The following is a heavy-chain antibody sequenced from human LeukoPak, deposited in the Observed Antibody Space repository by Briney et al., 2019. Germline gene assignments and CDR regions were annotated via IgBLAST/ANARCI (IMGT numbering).Heavy chain of an antibody. CDR3: ARVWFGPGGGNGMDV. J-gene: IGHJ6*02. CDR1: GFTFDDYA. V-gene: IGHV3-9*01. D-gene: IGHD3-10*01. Sequence: GGSLRLSCAASGFTFDDYAMHWVRQAPGKGLEWVSGISWNSGSIGYADSVKGRFTISRDNAKNSLYLQMNSLRAEDTALYYCARVWFGPGGGNGMDVWGQGTTVTVSS. CDR2: ISWNSGSI.